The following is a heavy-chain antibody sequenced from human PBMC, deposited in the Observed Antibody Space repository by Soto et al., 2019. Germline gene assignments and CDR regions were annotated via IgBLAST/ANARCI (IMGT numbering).Heavy chain of an antibody. CDR1: GGTFSSYV. V-gene: IGHV1-69*06. CDR3: ARESRIGGSFRSYNWFDP. CDR2: IIPIFGTA. Sequence: SVKVYCKASGGTFSSYVISWVRQAPGQGLEWMGGIIPIFGTANYAQKFQGRVTITADKSTSTAYMELSSLRSEDTAVYYCARESRIGGSFRSYNWFDPWGQGTLVTVSS. J-gene: IGHJ5*02. D-gene: IGHD2-15*01.